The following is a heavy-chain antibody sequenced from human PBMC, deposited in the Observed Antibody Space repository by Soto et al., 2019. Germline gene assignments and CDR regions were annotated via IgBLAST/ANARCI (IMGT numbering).Heavy chain of an antibody. J-gene: IGHJ4*02. D-gene: IGHD3-22*01. CDR1: GYTFTSYA. Sequence: ASVKVSCKASGYTFTSYAISWVRQAPGQGLEWMGWISAYNGNTNYAQKLQGRVTMTTDTSTSTAYMERRSLRSDDPAVDYRARLYYYDISGYYRLLDSWGKGNLVTVT. CDR2: ISAYNGNT. V-gene: IGHV1-18*01. CDR3: ARLYYYDISGYYRLLDS.